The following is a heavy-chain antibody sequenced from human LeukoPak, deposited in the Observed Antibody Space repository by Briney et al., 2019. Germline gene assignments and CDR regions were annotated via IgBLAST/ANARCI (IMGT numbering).Heavy chain of an antibody. V-gene: IGHV4-4*02. Sequence: PSGTLSLTCAVSGGSISSSNWWSWVRQPPGQGLEWIGEIYHSGSTNYNPSLKSRVTISVDKSKNQFSLKLSSVTAADTAVYYCARARYFDWLSSSFDYWGQGTLVTVSS. J-gene: IGHJ4*02. CDR2: IYHSGST. CDR1: GGSISSSNW. CDR3: ARARYFDWLSSSFDY. D-gene: IGHD3-9*01.